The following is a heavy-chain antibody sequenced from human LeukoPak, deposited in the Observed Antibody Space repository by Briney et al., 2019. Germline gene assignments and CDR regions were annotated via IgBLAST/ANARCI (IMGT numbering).Heavy chain of an antibody. V-gene: IGHV3-48*03. CDR2: ISSSCSTI. CDR1: RFTFRSYE. D-gene: IGHD3-3*01. Sequence: GGSLRLFCAACRFTFRSYEMIWVRQAPGKGREWVTYISSSCSTIYYADSVKGRFTISRDNAKDSLYLQMNSLRAEDTAVYYCAREGPEDFYFDYWGQGTLVTVSS. CDR3: AREGPEDFYFDY. J-gene: IGHJ4*02.